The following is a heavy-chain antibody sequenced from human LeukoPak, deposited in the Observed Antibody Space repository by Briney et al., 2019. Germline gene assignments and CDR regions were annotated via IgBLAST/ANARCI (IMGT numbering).Heavy chain of an antibody. D-gene: IGHD5-12*01. CDR2: IRSKAYGGTT. Sequence: GGSLRLSCDASGFTFDDHAMNWVRQAPGKGLEWVGFIRSKAYGGTTEYAASVKGRFTISRDDSKSIAYLQMNSLKTEDTAVYYCTRTITNYYFDYWGQGTLVTVTS. CDR1: GFTFDDHA. J-gene: IGHJ4*02. CDR3: TRTITNYYFDY. V-gene: IGHV3-49*04.